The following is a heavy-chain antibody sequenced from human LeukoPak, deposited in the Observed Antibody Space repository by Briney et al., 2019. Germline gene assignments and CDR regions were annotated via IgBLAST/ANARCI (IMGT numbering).Heavy chain of an antibody. Sequence: SETLSLACTVSNGSISTYLWSWIRQPAGKGLEWIGRIFTSGSINYNPSLKSRVTMSVDTSKTQFSLKLTPVTAADTAMYYCARELGSGWLDLWGQGTLVTVSS. CDR2: IFTSGSI. CDR1: NGSISTYL. V-gene: IGHV4-4*07. J-gene: IGHJ5*02. CDR3: ARELGSGWLDL. D-gene: IGHD6-19*01.